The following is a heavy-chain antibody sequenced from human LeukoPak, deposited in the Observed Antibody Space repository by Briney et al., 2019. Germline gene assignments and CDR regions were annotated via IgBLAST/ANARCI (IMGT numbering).Heavy chain of an antibody. D-gene: IGHD5-12*01. J-gene: IGHJ4*02. CDR2: ISSSGSTI. V-gene: IGHV3-48*03. CDR1: GFTFSSYE. Sequence: GGSLRLSCAASGFTFSSYEVNWVRQAPGKGLEWVSYISSSGSTIYYADSVKGRFTISRDNAKNSLFLQMNSLRAEDTAVYFCASFQWLRYFDFWGQGTLVTVSS. CDR3: ASFQWLRYFDF.